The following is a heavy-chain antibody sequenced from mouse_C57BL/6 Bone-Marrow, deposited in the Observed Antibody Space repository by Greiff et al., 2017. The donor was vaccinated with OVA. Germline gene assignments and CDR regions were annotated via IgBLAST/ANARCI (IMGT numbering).Heavy chain of an antibody. CDR1: GYTFTSYW. CDR2: IDPNSGGT. CDR3: AREAHGGYPLAY. J-gene: IGHJ3*01. Sequence: QVQLQQPGAELVKPGASVKLSCKASGYTFTSYWMHWVKQRPGRGLEWIGRIDPNSGGTKYNEKFKSKATLTVDKPSSTAYVQLSSLTSEDSAVYYCAREAHGGYPLAYWGQGTLVTVSA. V-gene: IGHV1-72*01. D-gene: IGHD2-13*01.